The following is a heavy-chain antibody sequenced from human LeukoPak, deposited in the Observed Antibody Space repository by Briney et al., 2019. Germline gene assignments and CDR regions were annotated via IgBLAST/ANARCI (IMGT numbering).Heavy chain of an antibody. V-gene: IGHV6-1*01. CDR3: ARGREQYSYGSYYYYMDV. CDR1: GDSVSSNSAA. CDR2: TYYRSKWYN. J-gene: IGHJ6*03. Sequence: SQTLSLTCTISGDSVSSNSAAWNWIRQSPSRGLEWLGRTYYRSKWYNDYAVSVKSRITINPDTSKNQFSLQLNSVTPEDTAVYYCARGREQYSYGSYYYYMDVWGKGTTVTVSS. D-gene: IGHD5-18*01.